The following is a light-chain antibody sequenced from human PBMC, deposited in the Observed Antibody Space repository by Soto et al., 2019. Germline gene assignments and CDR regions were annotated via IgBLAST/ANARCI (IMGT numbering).Light chain of an antibody. Sequence: ETMMTQSPDTLSLSPGERATLSCRASQSVSSYLAWYQQKPGQAPRPLIYDASNRATGIPARFSGGGSGTDFTLTISSLEPEDFAVYYCQQRSNWPPTFGQGTRLEIK. J-gene: IGKJ5*01. V-gene: IGKV3-11*01. CDR2: DAS. CDR3: QQRSNWPPT. CDR1: QSVSSY.